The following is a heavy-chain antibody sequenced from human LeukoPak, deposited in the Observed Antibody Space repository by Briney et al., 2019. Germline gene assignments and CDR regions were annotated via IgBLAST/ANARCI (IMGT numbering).Heavy chain of an antibody. Sequence: SVKVSCKASGGTFSSYVINWVRQAPGQGLEWMGGIIPIFGTANYAQKFQGRVTITADTSTDTAYMELSSLRSEDTAVYYCATELSDLIPFDPWGQGTLVTVSS. V-gene: IGHV1-69*06. D-gene: IGHD3-16*02. J-gene: IGHJ5*02. CDR3: ATELSDLIPFDP. CDR1: GGTFSSYV. CDR2: IIPIFGTA.